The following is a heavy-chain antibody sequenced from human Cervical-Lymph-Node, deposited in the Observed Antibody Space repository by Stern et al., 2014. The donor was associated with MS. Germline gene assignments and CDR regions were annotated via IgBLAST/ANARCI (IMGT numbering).Heavy chain of an antibody. CDR1: GFTFEDYA. Sequence: VQLVESGGGVVQPGGSQRLSCTASGFTFEDYAMEWARQVPGKGLEWVARIWYDGRQKYYGDSVRCRFSVSRDNSRNTLYLQMKSLSLEDTAVYYCARKIPDYYYYAMDVWGQGTTVTVSS. D-gene: IGHD2-2*02. CDR3: ARKIPDYYYYAMDV. J-gene: IGHJ6*02. CDR2: IWYDGRQK. V-gene: IGHV3-33*01.